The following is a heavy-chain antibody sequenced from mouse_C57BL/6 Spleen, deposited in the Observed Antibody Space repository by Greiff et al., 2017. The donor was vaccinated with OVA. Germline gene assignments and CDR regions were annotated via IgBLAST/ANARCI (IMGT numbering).Heavy chain of an antibody. V-gene: IGHV1-82*01. CDR3: ARLGDSSGYVPFAY. Sequence: QVQLKESGPELVKPGASVKISCKASGYAFSSSWMNWVKQRPGKGLEWIGRIYPGDGDTNYNGKFKGKATLTADKSSSTAYMQLSSLTSEESAVYFCARLGDSSGYVPFAYWGQGTLVTVSA. J-gene: IGHJ3*01. CDR1: GYAFSSSW. CDR2: IYPGDGDT. D-gene: IGHD3-2*02.